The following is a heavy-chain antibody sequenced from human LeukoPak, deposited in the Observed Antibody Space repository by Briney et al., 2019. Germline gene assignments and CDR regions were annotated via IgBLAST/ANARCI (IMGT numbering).Heavy chain of an antibody. CDR3: ARGRYMDV. Sequence: GGSLRLSCVASVFTFSTNNMNWVRQAPGKGLEWISYISSSSSTIFYADSVKGRFTISRDNAKNSLFLQMSSLRAEDSAVYYCARGRYMDVWGKGTTVTVSS. CDR1: VFTFSTNN. V-gene: IGHV3-48*01. CDR2: ISSSSSTI. J-gene: IGHJ6*03.